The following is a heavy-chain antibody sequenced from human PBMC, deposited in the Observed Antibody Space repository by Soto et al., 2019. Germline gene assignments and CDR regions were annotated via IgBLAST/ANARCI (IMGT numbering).Heavy chain of an antibody. CDR2: IKQDGSEK. CDR1: GFTFSSYW. J-gene: IGHJ6*03. Sequence: GGSLRLSCAASGFTFSSYWMSWVRQAPGKGLEWVANIKQDGSEKYYVDSVKGRFTISRDNAKNTLYLQMNSLRAEDTAVYYCARDWGYKIEKTARLAAGYYYYYMDVWGKGTTVTVSS. V-gene: IGHV3-7*01. D-gene: IGHD6-13*01. CDR3: ARDWGYKIEKTARLAAGYYYYYMDV.